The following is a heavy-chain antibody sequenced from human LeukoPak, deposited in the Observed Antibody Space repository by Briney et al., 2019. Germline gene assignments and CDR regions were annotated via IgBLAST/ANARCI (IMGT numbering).Heavy chain of an antibody. V-gene: IGHV3-20*04. CDR3: ARGGGSYYNWFDP. D-gene: IGHD1-26*01. Sequence: GGSLRLSCAASGFTFSSYEMNWVRQAPGKGLEWVSTINWNGGSTGYADSVKGRFTIFRDNAKNSLYLQMNSLRAEDTALYYCARGGGSYYNWFDPWGQGTLVTVSS. J-gene: IGHJ5*02. CDR2: INWNGGST. CDR1: GFTFSSYE.